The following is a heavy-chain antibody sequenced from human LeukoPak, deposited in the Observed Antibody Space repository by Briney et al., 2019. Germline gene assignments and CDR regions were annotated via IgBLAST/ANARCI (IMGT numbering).Heavy chain of an antibody. CDR1: EFTFSNYS. D-gene: IGHD5-12*01. CDR3: ARDRGYRAAPGKNFDY. V-gene: IGHV3-21*01. CDR2: ISSGSSYI. Sequence: GGSLRLSCAASEFTFSNYSMNWVRQAPGKGLEWVSSISSGSSYIYYVDSVKGRFTISRDNAKNSLYLQMNSLRAEDTAVYYCARDRGYRAAPGKNFDYWGQGTLVTVSS. J-gene: IGHJ4*02.